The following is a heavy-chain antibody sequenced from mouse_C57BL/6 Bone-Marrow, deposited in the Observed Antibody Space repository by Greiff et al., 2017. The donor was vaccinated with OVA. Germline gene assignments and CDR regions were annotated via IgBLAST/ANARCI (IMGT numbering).Heavy chain of an antibody. CDR1: GFSLTSYG. J-gene: IGHJ3*01. Sequence: QVQLKESGPGLVQPSQSLSITCTVSGFSLTSYGVHWVRQPPGKGLEWLGVIWSGGSTDYNAAFISRLSISKDNSKSQVFFKMNSLQADDTAIYYCAKEGYDGYYEMAWFAYWGQGTLVTVSA. V-gene: IGHV2-4*01. D-gene: IGHD2-3*01. CDR2: IWSGGST. CDR3: AKEGYDGYYEMAWFAY.